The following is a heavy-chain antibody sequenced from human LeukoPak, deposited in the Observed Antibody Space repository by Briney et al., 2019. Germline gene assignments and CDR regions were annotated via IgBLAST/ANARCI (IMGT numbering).Heavy chain of an antibody. CDR2: INRDGSDS. CDR3: ATVVGGYYPPVDGLDI. Sequence: GGCLSLSCPASGFTFSSCWMHWVRPPPGKEMLWVSRINRDGSDSSYADSVKGRFTISRVNAKNTLYLQMNSLRAEDTAVYYCATVVGGYYPPVDGLDIWGQGTMVTVSS. D-gene: IGHD6-25*01. J-gene: IGHJ3*02. CDR1: GFTFSSCW. V-gene: IGHV3-74*01.